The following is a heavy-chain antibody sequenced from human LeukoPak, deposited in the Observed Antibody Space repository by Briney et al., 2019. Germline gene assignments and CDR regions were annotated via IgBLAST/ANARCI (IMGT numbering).Heavy chain of an antibody. CDR2: IKQDGSEK. V-gene: IGHV3-7*01. J-gene: IGHJ5*02. CDR1: GFTFSSYW. D-gene: IGHD1-1*01. Sequence: GGSLRPSCAASGFTFSSYWMSWVRQVPGKGLEWVAKIKQDGSEKYYVDSVKGRFTISRDNAKNSLYLQMNSLRAEDTAVYYCASGEGYWNDASGWFDPWGQGTLVTVSS. CDR3: ASGEGYWNDASGWFDP.